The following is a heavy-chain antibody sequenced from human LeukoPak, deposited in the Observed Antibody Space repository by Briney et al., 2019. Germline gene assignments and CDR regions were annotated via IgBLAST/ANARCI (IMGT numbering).Heavy chain of an antibody. CDR1: GGSISSGDYY. CDR3: ARGTITIFGVVAIAFDY. V-gene: IGHV4-30-2*01. J-gene: IGHJ4*02. Sequence: SETLSLTCTVSGGSISSGDYYWSWIRQPPGKGLEWIGYIYHSGSTYYNPSLKSRVTISVDRSKNQFSLKLSSVTAADTAVYYCARGTITIFGVVAIAFDYWGQGTLVTVSS. CDR2: IYHSGST. D-gene: IGHD3-3*01.